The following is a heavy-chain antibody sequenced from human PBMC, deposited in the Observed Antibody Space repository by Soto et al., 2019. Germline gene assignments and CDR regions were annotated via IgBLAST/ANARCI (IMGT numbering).Heavy chain of an antibody. CDR2: TSNSGST. CDR3: ARGGGSTKVDY. V-gene: IGHV4-31*03. J-gene: IGHJ4*02. D-gene: IGHD2-2*01. CDR1: GGSITSSGYY. Sequence: QVQLQESGPGLVKPSQTLSLTCTVSGGSITSSGYYWSWIRQHPGEGLEWIGFTSNSGSTSYNPSLKSRFTISVDTSSNQFALILKSVPAADTAVYFCARGGGSTKVDYWGQGTLVTVSP.